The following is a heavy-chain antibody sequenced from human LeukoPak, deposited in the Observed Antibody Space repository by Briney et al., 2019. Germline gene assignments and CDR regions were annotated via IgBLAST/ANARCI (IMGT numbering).Heavy chain of an antibody. D-gene: IGHD6-13*01. J-gene: IGHJ4*02. CDR2: SYYSGST. Sequence: SETLSLTCTVSGSSISSGDNYWSWIRQPPGKGLEWIGYSYYSGSTYYNPSLKSRVTISVDTSKNQFSLKLSSVTAADTAVYYCARGDLYSSSWYNWGQGTLVTVSS. V-gene: IGHV4-30-4*08. CDR1: GSSISSGDNY. CDR3: ARGDLYSSSWYN.